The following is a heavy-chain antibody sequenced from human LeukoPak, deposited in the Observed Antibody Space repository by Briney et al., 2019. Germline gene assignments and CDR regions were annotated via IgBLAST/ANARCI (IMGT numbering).Heavy chain of an antibody. V-gene: IGHV3-7*03. J-gene: IGHJ4*02. CDR3: ARSLPYGTTWYGRSDF. CDR2: IRQGGDTK. CDR1: GFPFNAYW. D-gene: IGHD6-13*01. Sequence: PGGSLRLSCAASGFPFNAYWMTWVRQAPGKGLEWVVNIRQGGDTKYYVDSVKGRFTISRDNAMNSLYLQMNSLRAEDTAIYYCARSLPYGTTWYGRSDFWGQGTLVTVSS.